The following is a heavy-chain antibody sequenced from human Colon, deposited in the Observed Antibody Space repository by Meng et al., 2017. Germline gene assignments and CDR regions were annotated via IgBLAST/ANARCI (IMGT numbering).Heavy chain of an antibody. CDR1: GGSNISGGYY. V-gene: IGHV4-31*02. CDR3: ARAGLHSYYFDF. J-gene: IGHJ4*02. CDR2: ISNSGSA. Sequence: APLEESGPGLVKPSHTLSLICSVSGGSNISGGYYWSWIRQHPQKGLEWIGYISNSGSAYYNPSLKSRVSISVDTSKNQFSLKMDTVTAADTALYYCARAGLHSYYFDFWGQGTLVTVSS. D-gene: IGHD2-21*01.